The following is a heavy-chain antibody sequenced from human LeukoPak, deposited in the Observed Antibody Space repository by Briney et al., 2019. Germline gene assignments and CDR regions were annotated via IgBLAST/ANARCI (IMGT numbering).Heavy chain of an antibody. V-gene: IGHV3-48*03. D-gene: IGHD1-1*01. Sequence: GGSLRLSCAASGFTFSSYEMNWVRQAPGKGLEWVSYISASGNTIYYADSVKGRFTISRDSAKNSLHLQMSSLRAEDTAVYYCAREVQEAFDIWGQGTMVTVSS. J-gene: IGHJ3*02. CDR2: ISASGNTI. CDR1: GFTFSSYE. CDR3: AREVQEAFDI.